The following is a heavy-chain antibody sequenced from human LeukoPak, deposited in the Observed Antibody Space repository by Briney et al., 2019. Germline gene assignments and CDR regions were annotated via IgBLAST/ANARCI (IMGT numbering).Heavy chain of an antibody. D-gene: IGHD3-10*01. CDR1: GFTFSSYA. V-gene: IGHV3-23*01. J-gene: IGHJ4*02. CDR2: ISGSGGST. Sequence: PGGSLRLSCAASGFTFSSYAMSWVRQAPGKGLEWVSAISGSGGSTYYADSVKGRFTISRDNSKNTLYLQMNSLRAEDTAVYYCARDTMIYGSGSHMGPIPNWGQGTLVTVSS. CDR3: ARDTMIYGSGSHMGPIPN.